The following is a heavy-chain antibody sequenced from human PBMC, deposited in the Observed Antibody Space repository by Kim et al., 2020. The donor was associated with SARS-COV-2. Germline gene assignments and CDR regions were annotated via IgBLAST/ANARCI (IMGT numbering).Heavy chain of an antibody. D-gene: IGHD3-10*01. CDR3: ARVRYEWFGELLVHYYGMDV. Sequence: SETLSLTCTVSGGSISSYYWSWIRQPPGKGLEWIGYIYYSGSTNYNPSLKSRVTISVDTSKNQFSLKLSSVTAADTAVYYCARVRYEWFGELLVHYYGMDVWGQGTTVTVSS. CDR1: GGSISSYY. J-gene: IGHJ6*02. CDR2: IYYSGST. V-gene: IGHV4-59*01.